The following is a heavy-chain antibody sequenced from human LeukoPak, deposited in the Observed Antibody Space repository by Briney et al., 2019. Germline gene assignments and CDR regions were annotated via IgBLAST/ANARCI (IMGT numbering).Heavy chain of an antibody. V-gene: IGHV3-23*01. CDR3: AEHPYDSNHIDY. D-gene: IGHD3-22*01. CDR2: ISASGGST. Sequence: PGGSLRLSCAASGFTFSSSAMSWVRQVPGKGLEWVSGISASGGSTSYADPVKGRFTISRDNSKSSLYLQMNSLRAEDTAVYYCAEHPYDSNHIDYWGQGTLVTVSS. CDR1: GFTFSSSA. J-gene: IGHJ4*02.